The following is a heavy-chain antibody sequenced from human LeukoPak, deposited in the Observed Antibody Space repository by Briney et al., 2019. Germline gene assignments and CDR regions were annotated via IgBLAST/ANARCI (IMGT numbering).Heavy chain of an antibody. CDR2: ISSGSSYI. J-gene: IGHJ4*02. V-gene: IGHV3-21*04. CDR3: ARSVCSGGSCYTPFDY. D-gene: IGHD2-15*01. Sequence: PGGSLRLSCAASGFTFSSYAMNWVRQAPGKGLEWVSSISSGSSYIYYADSLKGRFTISRDNAENSLYLQMNSLRAEDTAVYYCARSVCSGGSCYTPFDYWGQGTLVTVSS. CDR1: GFTFSSYA.